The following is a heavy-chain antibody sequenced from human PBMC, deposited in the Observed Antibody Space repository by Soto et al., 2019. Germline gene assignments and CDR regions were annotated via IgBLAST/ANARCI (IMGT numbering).Heavy chain of an antibody. D-gene: IGHD3-22*01. CDR2: VKSKTHGGTT. CDR1: GFTFSNAW. CDR3: TTDSYTTIIIVRFDY. J-gene: IGHJ4*01. Sequence: ESGGGLVKPGGSLRLSCAASGFTFSNAWINWVRQAPGKGLEWVGRVKSKTHGGTTDYDEPVKGRFAISRDDSNNMVYLQMNSLKIEDTAVYYCTTDSYTTIIIVRFDYWGHGTLVTVSS. V-gene: IGHV3-15*07.